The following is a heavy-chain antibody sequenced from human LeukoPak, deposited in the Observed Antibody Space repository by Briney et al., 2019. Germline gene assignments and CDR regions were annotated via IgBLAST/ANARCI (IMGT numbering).Heavy chain of an antibody. Sequence: SETLSLTCTVPGGSISSNYWSWIRQPAGKGLEWIGRIYTSGSTNYNPSLKSRVTISVDKSKNQFSLKLSSVTAADTAVYYCARLRSIAAAVYYFDYWGQGTLVTVSS. J-gene: IGHJ4*02. CDR1: GGSISSNY. CDR2: IYTSGST. D-gene: IGHD6-6*01. V-gene: IGHV4-4*07. CDR3: ARLRSIAAAVYYFDY.